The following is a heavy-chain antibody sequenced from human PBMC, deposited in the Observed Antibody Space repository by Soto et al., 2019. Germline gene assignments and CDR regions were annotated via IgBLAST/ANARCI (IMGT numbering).Heavy chain of an antibody. CDR1: GYTFTNNV. V-gene: IGHV1-3*04. Sequence: ASVKVSCKASGYTFTNNVIHWLRQAPGQTLEWMGWIHTAKGNTKYSQKFEARVTLTRDTAASTAYMELNSLRSDDTAVYYCAREGYSGNYYFDFWGQGTLVTVSS. J-gene: IGHJ4*02. CDR2: IHTAKGNT. D-gene: IGHD1-26*01. CDR3: AREGYSGNYYFDF.